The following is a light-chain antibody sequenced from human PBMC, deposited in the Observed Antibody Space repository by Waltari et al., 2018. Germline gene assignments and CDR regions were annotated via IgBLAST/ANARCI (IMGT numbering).Light chain of an antibody. V-gene: IGLV2-8*01. CDR2: EVT. Sequence: QSALTQPPPASGPPGQSVAISCTGTSSAIGAYNSVSWYQQHPGKAPKLIIDEVTKRPSGVPDRFSGSKSGNTASLTVSGLQPEDEADYYCASFAGNFIWVFGGGTKLTVL. CDR3: ASFAGNFIWV. CDR1: SSAIGAYNS. J-gene: IGLJ3*02.